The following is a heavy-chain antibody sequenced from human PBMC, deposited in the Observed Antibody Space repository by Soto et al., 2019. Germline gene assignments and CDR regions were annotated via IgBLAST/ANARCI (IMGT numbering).Heavy chain of an antibody. CDR2: FSGSGGFT. J-gene: IGHJ4*02. CDR1: GLTFSNYA. V-gene: IGHV3-23*01. D-gene: IGHD6-6*01. CDR3: AKGRFSSSSYYFDY. Sequence: EVQLLESGGGLVQPGGSRRLSCEASGLTFSNYAMSWVRQAPGKGLQWVSTFSGSGGFTYYSDSVKGRFTVFRDNSENTLYLQMNSLRAEDTAVYYCAKGRFSSSSYYFDYWGQGILVTVSS.